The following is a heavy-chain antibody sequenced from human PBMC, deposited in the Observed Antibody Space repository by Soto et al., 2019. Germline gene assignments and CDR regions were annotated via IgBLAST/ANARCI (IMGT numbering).Heavy chain of an antibody. Sequence: QVQLVQSGAEVKKPGSSGKVSCKASGGTFTIHAITGVRQTPGQGVEWLGGIILIFGTSNYAPQSQGRVTITADASTRPAYMELSSLRSEHTAVYECVRGKMREMATFLRDKGFGPWGQGTLVTVSS. D-gene: IGHD3-3*02. J-gene: IGHJ5*02. CDR3: VRGKMREMATFLRDKGFGP. CDR2: IILIFGTS. CDR1: GGTFTIHA. V-gene: IGHV1-69*01.